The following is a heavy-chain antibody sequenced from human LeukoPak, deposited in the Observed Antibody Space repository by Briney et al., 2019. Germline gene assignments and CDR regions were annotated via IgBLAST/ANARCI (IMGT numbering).Heavy chain of an antibody. D-gene: IGHD6-19*01. CDR3: ARVWSTIAVAGLDP. V-gene: IGHV4-59*01. J-gene: IGHJ5*02. CDR2: IYYSGSI. CDR1: GGSISSYY. Sequence: SETLSLTCTVPGGSISSYYWSWIRQPPGKGLEWIGYIYYSGSINYNPSLKSRVTVSVDTSKNQFSLKLSSVTAADTAVYYCARVWSTIAVAGLDPWGQGTLVTVSS.